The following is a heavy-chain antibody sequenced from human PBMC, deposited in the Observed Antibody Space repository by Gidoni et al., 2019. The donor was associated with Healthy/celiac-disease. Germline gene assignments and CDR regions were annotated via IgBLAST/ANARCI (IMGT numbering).Heavy chain of an antibody. J-gene: IGHJ4*02. V-gene: IGHV3-23*04. CDR2: ISGSGGST. Sequence: EVQLVESGGGLVQPGGSLRLSCAASGFTFSSYAMSWGRQAPGKGLEWVSAISGSGGSTYYADSVKCRFTISRDNSKNTLYLQMNSLRAEDTAVYYCAKEGPPPWVFGVAMDFDYWGQGTLVTVSS. CDR1: GFTFSSYA. CDR3: AKEGPPPWVFGVAMDFDY. D-gene: IGHD3-3*01.